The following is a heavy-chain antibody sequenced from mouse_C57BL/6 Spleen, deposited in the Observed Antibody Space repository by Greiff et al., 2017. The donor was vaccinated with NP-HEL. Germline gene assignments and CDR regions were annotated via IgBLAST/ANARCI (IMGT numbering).Heavy chain of an antibody. D-gene: IGHD2-14*01. CDR1: GFSLTSYA. CDR2: IWTGGGT. CDR3: AREGYRGYFDV. Sequence: VHLVESGPGLVAPSQSLSITCTVSGFSLTSYAISWVRQPPGKGLEWLGVIWTGGGTNYKGALKSRLSNSKANSKSQVFLKMNSLQTDDTARYYCAREGYRGYFDVWGTGTTVTVSS. J-gene: IGHJ1*03. V-gene: IGHV2-9-1*01.